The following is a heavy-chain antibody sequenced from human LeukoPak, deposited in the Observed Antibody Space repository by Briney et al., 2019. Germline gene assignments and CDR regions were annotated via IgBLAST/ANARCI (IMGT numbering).Heavy chain of an antibody. CDR3: AKDRNSGYVINWFDP. CDR1: GFTFSSYA. Sequence: GGSLRLSCAASGFTFSSYAMSWVRQAPGKGLEWVSAISGSCGSTYYADSVKGRFTIYRDNSKNTLYLKMNSLRAEDTAVYNCAKDRNSGYVINWFDPWGQGTLVTVSS. J-gene: IGHJ5*02. D-gene: IGHD5-12*01. V-gene: IGHV3-23*01. CDR2: ISGSCGST.